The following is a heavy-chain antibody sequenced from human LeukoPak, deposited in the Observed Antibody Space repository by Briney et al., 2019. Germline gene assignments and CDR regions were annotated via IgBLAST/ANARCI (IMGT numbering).Heavy chain of an antibody. Sequence: GASVKVSCKASGGTFSSYAISWVRQAPGQGLEWMGGIIPIFGTANYAQKFQGRVTITADESTSTAYMELSSLRSEDTAVYYCAREARLKSVAGTRPRDYWGQGTLVTVSS. D-gene: IGHD6-19*01. CDR2: IIPIFGTA. V-gene: IGHV1-69*13. CDR3: AREARLKSVAGTRPRDY. CDR1: GGTFSSYA. J-gene: IGHJ4*02.